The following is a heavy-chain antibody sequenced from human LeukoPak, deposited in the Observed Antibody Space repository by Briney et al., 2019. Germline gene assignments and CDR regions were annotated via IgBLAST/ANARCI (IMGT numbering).Heavy chain of an antibody. CDR2: FDQSGST. V-gene: IGHV4-38-2*02. J-gene: IGHJ6*03. CDR1: GYSISSGYY. CDR3: ARGKPSYGSGTFYRPLEPNYMDV. D-gene: IGHD3-10*01. Sequence: PSETLSLTCTVSGYSISSGYYWGCIRQPPGTGLEWIGGFDQSGSTYYNPSLKNRVTISVDTSKNQFSLKLSSVTAADTAVYYCARGKPSYGSGTFYRPLEPNYMDVWGKGTTVTVSS.